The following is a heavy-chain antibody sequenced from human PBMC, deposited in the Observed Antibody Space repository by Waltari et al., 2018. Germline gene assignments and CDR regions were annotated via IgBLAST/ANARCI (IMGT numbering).Heavy chain of an antibody. V-gene: IGHV3-21*01. CDR3: ARSSPQGTPGGIDH. J-gene: IGHJ5*02. CDR2: ITRSASFI. Sequence: EVLLMESGGGLVKPGGALRLSCAVSGFMLNTYDWHWVRQAPGKGREWVSMITRSASFIYYANSVKGRFTVSRDDAEKSLFLQMDSLTVEDTAVYYCARSSPQGTPGGIDHWGQGTLVTVSS. D-gene: IGHD1-26*01. CDR1: GFMLNTYD.